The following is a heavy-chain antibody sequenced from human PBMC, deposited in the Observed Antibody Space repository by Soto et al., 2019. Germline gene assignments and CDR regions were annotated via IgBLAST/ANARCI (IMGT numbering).Heavy chain of an antibody. Sequence: GASVKVSCKASGYTFTSYGISWVRQAPGQGLEWMGWISAYNGNTNYAQKLQGRVTMTTDTSTSTAYMELRSLRSDDTAVHYCARDTAVTTSVRFDPWGQGTLVTVSS. CDR2: ISAYNGNT. D-gene: IGHD4-17*01. V-gene: IGHV1-18*01. CDR3: ARDTAVTTSVRFDP. J-gene: IGHJ5*02. CDR1: GYTFTSYG.